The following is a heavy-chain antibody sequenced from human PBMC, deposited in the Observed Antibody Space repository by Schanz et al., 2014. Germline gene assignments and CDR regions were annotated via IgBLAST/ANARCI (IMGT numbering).Heavy chain of an antibody. J-gene: IGHJ4*02. Sequence: QVQLVQSGAEVKKPGASVKVSCKASGYTFVSYSMHWVRQAPGQGLEWMGIINPSGGGTSYALRFQDRVTVTRDTSRSTVYMELNSLTSEDTAVYYCARGYGDSPTDFWGQGTLVTVSS. V-gene: IGHV1-46*01. CDR2: INPSGGGT. CDR3: ARGYGDSPTDF. CDR1: GYTFVSYS. D-gene: IGHD4-17*01.